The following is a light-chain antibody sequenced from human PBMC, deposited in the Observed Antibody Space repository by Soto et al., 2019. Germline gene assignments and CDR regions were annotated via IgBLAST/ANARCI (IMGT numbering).Light chain of an antibody. Sequence: DIPLTQSPSFLSASVGDSVTITCRASQGISTYLAWYQQKPGKAPKLLIYAASTLHSGVPSRFSGSGSGTEFTLTISSLQPEDFATYYCQQLNSYPLTFAGGSKVEIK. CDR1: QGISTY. J-gene: IGKJ4*01. CDR2: AAS. V-gene: IGKV1-9*01. CDR3: QQLNSYPLT.